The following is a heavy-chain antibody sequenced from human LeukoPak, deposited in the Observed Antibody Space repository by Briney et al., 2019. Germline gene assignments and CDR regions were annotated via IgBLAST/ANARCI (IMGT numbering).Heavy chain of an antibody. Sequence: ASVTVSCKASGYTFTNYDINWVRQATGQGLEWMGWMNPNSGNTGYAQKFQGRVTMTRNTSKSTAYMELSSLRSEDTAVYYCALILTGYSRSDYWGQGTLVTVSS. CDR3: ALILTGYSRSDY. D-gene: IGHD3-9*01. CDR1: GYTFTNYD. V-gene: IGHV1-8*01. J-gene: IGHJ4*02. CDR2: MNPNSGNT.